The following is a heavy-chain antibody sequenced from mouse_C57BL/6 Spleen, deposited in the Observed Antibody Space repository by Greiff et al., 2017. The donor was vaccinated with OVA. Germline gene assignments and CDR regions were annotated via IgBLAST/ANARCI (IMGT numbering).Heavy chain of an antibody. Sequence: VQLQQSGTVLARPGASVKMSCKTSGYTFTSYWMHWVKQRPGQGLEWIGAIYPGNSDTSYNQKFKGKAKLTAVTSASTAYMELSSLTNEDSAVYYCTRGGSSGWFAYWGQGTLVTVSA. CDR3: TRGGSSGWFAY. V-gene: IGHV1-5*01. J-gene: IGHJ3*01. CDR2: IYPGNSDT. CDR1: GYTFTSYW. D-gene: IGHD3-2*02.